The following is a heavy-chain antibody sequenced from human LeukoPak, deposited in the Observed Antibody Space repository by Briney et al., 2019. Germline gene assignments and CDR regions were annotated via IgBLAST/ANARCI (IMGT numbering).Heavy chain of an antibody. CDR1: GGSISSYY. J-gene: IGHJ6*02. Sequence: SETLSLTCTVSGGSISSYYWSWIRQPAGKGLEWIGRIYTSGSTNYNPSLKSRVTMSVDTSKNQFSLKLSSVTAADTAVYYCARWREDTKTNYYYYGMDVWGQGTTVTVSS. V-gene: IGHV4-4*07. CDR3: ARWREDTKTNYYYYGMDV. CDR2: IYTSGST. D-gene: IGHD5-18*01.